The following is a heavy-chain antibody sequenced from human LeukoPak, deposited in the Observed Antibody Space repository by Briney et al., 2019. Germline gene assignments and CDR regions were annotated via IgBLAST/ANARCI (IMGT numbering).Heavy chain of an antibody. CDR1: GFTFSGNS. CDR2: IDTSGRDT. V-gene: IGHV3-21*01. D-gene: IGHD6-6*01. J-gene: IGHJ4*02. Sequence: GGSLRLSCVASGFTFSGNSMNWVRQPPGKGLEWVSSIDTSGRDTYYAGSVKGRFTISRDNAKNSLYLQMNSLRAEDTAVYYCARELVARQDPDYWGQGTLVTVSS. CDR3: ARELVARQDPDY.